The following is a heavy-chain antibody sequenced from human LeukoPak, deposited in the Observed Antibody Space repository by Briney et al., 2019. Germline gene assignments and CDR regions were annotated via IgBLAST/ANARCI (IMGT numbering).Heavy chain of an antibody. D-gene: IGHD6-13*01. CDR1: GGTFSSYA. CDR3: ASSGRYSSSWRPWYYYYYMDV. V-gene: IGHV1-69*05. Sequence: GSSVKVSCKASGGTFSSYAISWVRQAPGQGLEWMGGIIPIFSTANYAQKFQGRVTITTDESTSTAYMELSSLRSEDTAVYYCASSGRYSSSWRPWYYYYYMDVWGKGTTVTVSS. J-gene: IGHJ6*03. CDR2: IIPIFSTA.